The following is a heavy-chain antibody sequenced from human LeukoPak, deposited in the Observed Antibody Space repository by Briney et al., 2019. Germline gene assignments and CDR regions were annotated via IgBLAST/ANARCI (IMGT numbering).Heavy chain of an antibody. D-gene: IGHD3-10*01. Sequence: GASVKVSFKASGYTLTGYCMHWVRQAPGQGLEWMGWINPNSGDTHYAQNFQGRVTLTRDTSISTAYMELSSLRSDGTAVYYCARDSGFYGSGTYSLGYWYFHLWGRGTLVTVSS. CDR1: GYTLTGYC. J-gene: IGHJ2*01. CDR2: INPNSGDT. V-gene: IGHV1-2*02. CDR3: ARDSGFYGSGTYSLGYWYFHL.